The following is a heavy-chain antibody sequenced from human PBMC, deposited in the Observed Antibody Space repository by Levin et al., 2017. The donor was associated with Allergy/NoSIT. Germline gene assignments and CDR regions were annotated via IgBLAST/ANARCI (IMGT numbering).Heavy chain of an antibody. CDR2: GFYSGTT. Sequence: SQTLSLPCTVSGDSISRFYWSWIRQPPGRGLEWIGNGFYSGTTNYNPSLKSRVTILVDTSKNQFSLKLSSVTAADTAVYYCARATRSSLIYYFDYWGPGTLVTVSS. D-gene: IGHD6-13*01. CDR1: GDSISRFY. CDR3: ARATRSSLIYYFDY. V-gene: IGHV4-59*01. J-gene: IGHJ4*02.